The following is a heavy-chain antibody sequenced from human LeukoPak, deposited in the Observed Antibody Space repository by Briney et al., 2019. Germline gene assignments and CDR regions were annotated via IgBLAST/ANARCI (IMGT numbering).Heavy chain of an antibody. CDR2: ISSSADST. CDR1: GFTFSTYA. V-gene: IGHV3-23*01. D-gene: IGHD6-13*01. Sequence: GGSLRLSCAASGFTFSTYAMSWVRQAPGKGLEYVSTISSSADSTYYADSVKGRFTISRDNSKNTLYLQMNSLRAEDTAVYYCARAYSRRDAFDIWGQGTMVTVSS. CDR3: ARAYSRRDAFDI. J-gene: IGHJ3*02.